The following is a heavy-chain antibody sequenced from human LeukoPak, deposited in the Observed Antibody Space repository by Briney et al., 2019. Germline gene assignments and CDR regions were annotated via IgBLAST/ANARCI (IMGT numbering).Heavy chain of an antibody. D-gene: IGHD3-22*01. CDR1: GGSFSGYY. V-gene: IGHV4-34*01. J-gene: IGHJ4*02. CDR3: ARGQALYSDASGYYAGGFYYFDK. Sequence: SETLSLTCAVYGGSFSGYYWSGIRQPPGKGLEWIGEINHSGSTNYNPSLKSRVTISVDTSKNQFSLDLSSVTAADTAVYYCARGQALYSDASGYYAGGFYYFDKWGQGTLVTVSS. CDR2: INHSGST.